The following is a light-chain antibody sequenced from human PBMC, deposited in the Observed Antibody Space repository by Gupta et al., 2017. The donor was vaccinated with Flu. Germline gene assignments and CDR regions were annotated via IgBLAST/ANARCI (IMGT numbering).Light chain of an antibody. V-gene: IGKV3-11*01. J-gene: IGKJ2*01. CDR2: DAS. CDR3: QKRGNSPPYT. CDR1: QRVGTY. Sequence: EIVFTQSPSTLSLSPGERATLSCRASQRVGTYLAWYQQKPGQTPRLLIYDASNRATGIPARFSGSGSGTDCTLTISSLEPEDFAVYYCQKRGNSPPYTFGQGTILEI.